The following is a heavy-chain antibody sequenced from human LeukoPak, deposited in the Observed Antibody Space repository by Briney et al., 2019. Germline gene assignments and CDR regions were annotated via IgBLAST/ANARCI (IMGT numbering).Heavy chain of an antibody. Sequence: PSETLSLTCTVSGYSISSGYYWGWIRQPPGKGLEWIGSIYHSGSTYYNPSLKGRVTISVDTSKNQFSLKLSSVTAADTAVYYCARSDSSSWQNFDYWGQGTLVTVSS. CDR2: IYHSGST. V-gene: IGHV4-38-2*02. D-gene: IGHD6-13*01. CDR3: ARSDSSSWQNFDY. J-gene: IGHJ4*02. CDR1: GYSISSGYY.